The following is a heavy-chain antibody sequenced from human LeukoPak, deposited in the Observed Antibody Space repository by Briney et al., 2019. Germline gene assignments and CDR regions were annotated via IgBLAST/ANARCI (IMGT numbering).Heavy chain of an antibody. CDR1: GYTLTELS. CDR2: FDPEDGGT. CDR3: ATLGVITNYFDY. V-gene: IGHV1-24*01. D-gene: IGHD3-10*01. J-gene: IGHJ4*02. Sequence: ASVKVSCKVSGYTLTELSMHWVRQAPGKGPEWMGGFDPEDGGTIYAQKFQGRVTMTEDTSTDTAYMELSSLRSEDTAVYYCATLGVITNYFDYWGQGTLATVSS.